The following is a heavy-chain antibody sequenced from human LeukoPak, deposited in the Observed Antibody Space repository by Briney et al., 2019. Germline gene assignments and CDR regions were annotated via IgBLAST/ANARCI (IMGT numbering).Heavy chain of an antibody. J-gene: IGHJ6*02. CDR1: GFTFSGSA. V-gene: IGHV3-73*01. CDR2: IRSKANSYAT. D-gene: IGHD3-10*01. Sequence: GGSLKLSCAASGFTFSGSAMHWVRQASGKGLEWVGRIRSKANSYATAYAASVKGRFTISRDDSKNTAYLQMNSLKTEDTAVYYCAKDSEFGEPHRMDVWGQGTTVTVSS. CDR3: AKDSEFGEPHRMDV.